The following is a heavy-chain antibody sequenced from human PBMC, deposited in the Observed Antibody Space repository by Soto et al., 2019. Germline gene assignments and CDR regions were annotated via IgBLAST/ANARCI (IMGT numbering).Heavy chain of an antibody. J-gene: IGHJ4*02. Sequence: LSLTCTVSVGSISSGGYYWSWIRQHPGKGLEWIGYIYYSGSTYYNPSLKSRVTISVDTSKNQFSLKLSSVTAADTAVYYCAITRGYSYGPFDYWGQGTLVTVSS. V-gene: IGHV4-31*03. CDR3: AITRGYSYGPFDY. CDR2: IYYSGST. CDR1: VGSISSGGYY. D-gene: IGHD5-18*01.